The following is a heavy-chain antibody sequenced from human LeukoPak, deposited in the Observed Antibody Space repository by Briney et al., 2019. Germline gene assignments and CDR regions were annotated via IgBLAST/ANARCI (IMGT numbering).Heavy chain of an antibody. V-gene: IGHV4-61*02. CDR3: ASSITMVRGVIGYYMDV. D-gene: IGHD3-10*01. J-gene: IGHJ6*03. CDR1: GGSISSGSYY. Sequence: SETLSLTCTVSGGSISSGSYYWSWIRQPAGKGLEWIGRIYTSGSTNYNPSLKSRVTISVDTSKNQFSLKLSSVTAADTAVYYCASSITMVRGVIGYYMDVWGKGTTVTISS. CDR2: IYTSGST.